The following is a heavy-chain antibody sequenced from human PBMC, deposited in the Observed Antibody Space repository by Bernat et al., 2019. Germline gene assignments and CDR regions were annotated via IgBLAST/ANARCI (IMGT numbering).Heavy chain of an antibody. D-gene: IGHD3-22*01. CDR3: ARDRNYYDSSGYLDD. V-gene: IGHV4-39*07. CDR2: IYYSGST. CDR1: GGSISSSSYY. Sequence: QLQLQESGPGLVKPSETLSLTCTVSGGSISSSSYYWGWIRQPPGKGLEWIGSIYYSGSTYYNPSLKSRVTISVDTSKNQFSLKLSSVTAADTAVYYCARDRNYYDSSGYLDDWGQGTLVTVSS. J-gene: IGHJ4*02.